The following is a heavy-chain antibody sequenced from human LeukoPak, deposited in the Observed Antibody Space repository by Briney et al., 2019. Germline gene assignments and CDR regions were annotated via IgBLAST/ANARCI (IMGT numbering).Heavy chain of an antibody. V-gene: IGHV4-34*01. D-gene: IGHD2-2*01. CDR2: IYHSGST. CDR3: ARDWSSDIVVVPAATFDP. Sequence: SETLSLTCAVYGGSFSGYYWSWIRQPPGKGLEWIGSIYHSGSTYYNPSLKSRVTISVDTSKNQFSLKLSSVTAADTAVYYCARDWSSDIVVVPAATFDPWGQGTLVTVSS. J-gene: IGHJ5*02. CDR1: GGSFSGYY.